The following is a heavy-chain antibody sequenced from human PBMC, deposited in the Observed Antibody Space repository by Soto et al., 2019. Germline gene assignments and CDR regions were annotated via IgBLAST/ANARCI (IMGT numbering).Heavy chain of an antibody. D-gene: IGHD6-19*01. CDR2: ICYSGST. Sequence: SETLSLTCTVPGESITSYCWSWIRQPPGKGLDWIGQICYSGSTNYNPSLKSRVTISVDTSKNQFSLKLSSVTAADTAVYYCARRQAGTYYYYYGMDVWGQGTTVTVSS. CDR1: GESITSYC. J-gene: IGHJ6*02. CDR3: ARRQAGTYYYYYGMDV. V-gene: IGHV4-59*01.